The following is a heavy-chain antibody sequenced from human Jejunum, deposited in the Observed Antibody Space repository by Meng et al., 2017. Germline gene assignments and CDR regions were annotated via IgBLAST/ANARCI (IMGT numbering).Heavy chain of an antibody. D-gene: IGHD3-10*01. Sequence: GESLKISCAASGFTFSSYWMHWVRQAPGKGLVWVSRINSDGSSTSYADSVKGRFTISRDNAKNTLYLQMNSLRAEDTAVYYCAGNYYGSGSYGYWGQERWSPSPQ. V-gene: IGHV3-74*01. CDR2: INSDGSST. J-gene: IGHJ4*01. CDR3: AGNYYGSGSYGY. CDR1: GFTFSSYW.